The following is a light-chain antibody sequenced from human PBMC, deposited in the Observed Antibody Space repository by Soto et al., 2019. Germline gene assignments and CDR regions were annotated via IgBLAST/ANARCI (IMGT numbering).Light chain of an antibody. CDR2: DAS. CDR1: QSVSTY. CDR3: QHRRRWPPGAT. Sequence: EVVLTQSPATLSLSPGERATLSCSASQSVSTYLAWYPHKPGQAPRLLIYDASIRATGTPARFSGGGSGTDFTLTISSLAPEDLAVYYCQHRRRWPPGATCGGGTNVEIK. J-gene: IGKJ4*02. V-gene: IGKV3-11*01.